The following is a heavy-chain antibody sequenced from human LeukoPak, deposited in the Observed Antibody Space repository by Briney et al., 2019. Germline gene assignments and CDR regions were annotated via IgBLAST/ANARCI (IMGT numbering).Heavy chain of an antibody. J-gene: IGHJ4*02. V-gene: IGHV3-21*01. CDR3: ARDIAVAGTAFDY. CDR1: GFTFSSYS. Sequence: GGSLRLSCAASGFTFSSYSMNWVRQAPGKGLEWVSSISSSSSYIYYADSVKGRFTISRDNAKNSLYLQMNSLRAEDTAVYYCARDIAVAGTAFDYWGQGTLVTVSS. CDR2: ISSSSSYI. D-gene: IGHD6-19*01.